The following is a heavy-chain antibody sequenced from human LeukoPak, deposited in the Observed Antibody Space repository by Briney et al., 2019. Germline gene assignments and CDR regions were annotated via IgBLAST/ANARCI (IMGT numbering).Heavy chain of an antibody. CDR1: GYTFTSYG. Sequence: ASVKVSCKASGYTFTSYGISWVRQAPGQGLEWRGWISAYNGNTNYAQKLQGRVTMTTDTSTSTAYMELRSLRSADTAVYYCARDSHYDFWSGYYTGMDVWGQGPTVTVSS. V-gene: IGHV1-18*01. D-gene: IGHD3-3*01. CDR2: ISAYNGNT. CDR3: ARDSHYDFWSGYYTGMDV. J-gene: IGHJ6*02.